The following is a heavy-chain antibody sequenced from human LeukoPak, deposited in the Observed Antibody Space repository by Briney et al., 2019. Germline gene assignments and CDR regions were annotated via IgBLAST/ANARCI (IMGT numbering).Heavy chain of an antibody. J-gene: IGHJ4*02. CDR1: GYTFTSYY. CDR3: ARDQLWFGELLYMLDY. D-gene: IGHD3-10*01. CDR2: INPSGGST. V-gene: IGHV1-46*01. Sequence: ASVKVSCKASGYTFTSYYMHWVRQAPGQGLEWMGIINPSGGSTSYAQKFQGRVTMTRDTSTSTAYMELSSLRSEGTAVYYCARDQLWFGELLYMLDYWGQGTLVTVSS.